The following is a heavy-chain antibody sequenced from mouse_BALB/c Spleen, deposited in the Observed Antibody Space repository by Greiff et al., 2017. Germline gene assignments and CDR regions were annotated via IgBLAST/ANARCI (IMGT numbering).Heavy chain of an antibody. D-gene: IGHD2-3*01. J-gene: IGHJ3*01. CDR2: IDPSDSET. CDR3: ARSGDGYYLAY. Sequence: VKLQESGPQLVRPGASVKISCKASGYSFTSYWMHWVKQRPGQGLEWIGMIDPSDSETRLNQKFKDKATLTVDKSSSTAYMQLSSPTSEDSAVYYCARSGDGYYLAYWGQGTLVTVSA. CDR1: GYSFTSYW. V-gene: IGHV1S126*01.